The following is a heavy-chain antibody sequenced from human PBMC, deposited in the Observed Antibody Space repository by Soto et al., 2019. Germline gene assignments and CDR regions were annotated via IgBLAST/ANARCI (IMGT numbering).Heavy chain of an antibody. J-gene: IGHJ6*02. CDR3: ARRITMVRGPYYYYGMDV. V-gene: IGHV3-48*02. CDR2: ISSTSSTK. CDR1: GFTFSSHG. Sequence: PGGSLRLSCAASGFTFSSHGMIWVRQAPGKGLEWVSYISSTSSTKSYADSVKGRFTISRGNAKNSLYLQMNSLRDEDTAVYYCARRITMVRGPYYYYGMDVWGQGTTVTVSS. D-gene: IGHD3-10*01.